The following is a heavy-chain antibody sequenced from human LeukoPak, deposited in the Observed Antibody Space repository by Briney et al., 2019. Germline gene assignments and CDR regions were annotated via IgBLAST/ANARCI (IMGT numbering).Heavy chain of an antibody. D-gene: IGHD1-26*01. CDR3: ASQGHHGKIVGTTLSYFYMDV. CDR2: INHSGST. CDR1: GGSFSGYY. J-gene: IGHJ6*03. Sequence: LKPSETLSLTCAVYGGSFSGYYWSWIRQPPGKGLECIGEINHSGSTNYNPSLKSRVTISVDTSKNQFSLKLSSVTAADTAFYYCASQGHHGKIVGTTLSYFYMDVWGKGTTVTVSS. V-gene: IGHV4-34*01.